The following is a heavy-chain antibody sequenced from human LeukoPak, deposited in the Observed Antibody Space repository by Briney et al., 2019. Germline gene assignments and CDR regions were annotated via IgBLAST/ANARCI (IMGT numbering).Heavy chain of an antibody. D-gene: IGHD6-6*01. V-gene: IGHV3-23*01. CDR1: GFTLSSYA. Sequence: GGSLRLSCAASGFTLSSYAMSWVRQAPGKGLEWVSAISGSGGSTYYADSVKGRFTISRDNSKNTLYLQMNSLRAEDTAVYYCAKGSSSFLHFDYWGQGTLVTVSS. J-gene: IGHJ4*02. CDR3: AKGSSSFLHFDY. CDR2: ISGSGGST.